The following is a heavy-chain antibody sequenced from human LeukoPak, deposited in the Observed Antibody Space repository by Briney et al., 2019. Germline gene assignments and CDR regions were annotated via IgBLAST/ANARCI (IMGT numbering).Heavy chain of an antibody. J-gene: IGHJ4*02. V-gene: IGHV3-23*01. D-gene: IGHD3-16*02. CDR3: AKGPDYVWGSYRLDY. Sequence: PGGSLRLSCAASGFTFRSYAMSWVRQAPGKGLEWVSGISGSGGSTYYADSVKGQFTISRDNSKNTLYLQMNSLRAEDTAVYYCAKGPDYVWGSYRLDYWGQGTLVTVSS. CDR2: ISGSGGST. CDR1: GFTFRSYA.